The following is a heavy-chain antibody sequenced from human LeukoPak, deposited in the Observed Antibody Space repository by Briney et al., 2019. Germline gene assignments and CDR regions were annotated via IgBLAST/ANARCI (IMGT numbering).Heavy chain of an antibody. Sequence: SETLSLTCTVSGGSISSSSYYWGWIRQPPGKGLEWIGGIYYSGSTYYNPSLKSRVTISVDTSKNQFSLKLSSVTAADTAVYYCARRYYYDSSGYYTTFDYWGQGTLVTVSS. J-gene: IGHJ4*02. CDR1: GGSISSSSYY. V-gene: IGHV4-39*01. D-gene: IGHD3-22*01. CDR3: ARRYYYDSSGYYTTFDY. CDR2: IYYSGST.